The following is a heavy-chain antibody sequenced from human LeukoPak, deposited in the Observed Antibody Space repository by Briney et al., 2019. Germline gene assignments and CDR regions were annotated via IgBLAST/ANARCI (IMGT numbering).Heavy chain of an antibody. CDR2: INHSGST. CDR1: GGSFSGYY. CDR3: ARRRAPGYNSGWPSQHAYNWFDP. Sequence: SETLSLTCAVYGGSFSGYYWSWIRQPPGKGLEWIGEINHSGSTNYNPSLKSRVTISVDTSKNQFSLKLSSVTAADTAVYYCARRRAPGYNSGWPSQHAYNWFDPWGQGTLVTVSS. D-gene: IGHD6-19*01. J-gene: IGHJ5*02. V-gene: IGHV4-34*01.